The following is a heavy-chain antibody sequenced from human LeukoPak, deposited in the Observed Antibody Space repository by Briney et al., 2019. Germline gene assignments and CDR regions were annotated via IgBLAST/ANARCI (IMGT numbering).Heavy chain of an antibody. J-gene: IGHJ4*02. CDR1: GFTFSPYW. V-gene: IGHV3-7*01. CDR2: IKQDGSEK. D-gene: IGHD3-22*01. CDR3: ARDGDVSGYSD. Sequence: GGSLRLSCAGSGFTFSPYWMSWVRQAPGKGLEWVANIKQDGSEKYYVDSVKGRFATSRDNAKNSLYLQMNSLRAEDTAVYYCARDGDVSGYSDWGQGTLVTVSS.